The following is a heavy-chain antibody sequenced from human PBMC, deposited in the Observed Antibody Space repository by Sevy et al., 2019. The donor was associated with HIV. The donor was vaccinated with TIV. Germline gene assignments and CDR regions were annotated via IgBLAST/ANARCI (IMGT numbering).Heavy chain of an antibody. V-gene: IGHV4-30-2*01. D-gene: IGHD3-16*02. CDR2: IYHSGTT. J-gene: IGHJ2*01. CDR1: GVSISSGGYS. CDR3: VRGRLGELSFHPFWYFDL. Sequence: SETLSLTCAVSGVSISSGGYSWSWIRQPPGKGLQWLGYIYHSGTTYYNPSLEGRVTMSIDKSVNQFSLRLASVTAADTAVYFCVRGRLGELSFHPFWYFDLWGRGTLVTVSS.